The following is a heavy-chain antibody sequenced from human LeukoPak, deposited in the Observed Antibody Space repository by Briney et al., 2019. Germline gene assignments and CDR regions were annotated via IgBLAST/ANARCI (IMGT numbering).Heavy chain of an antibody. J-gene: IGHJ4*02. D-gene: IGHD2-21*02. V-gene: IGHV3-30-3*01. CDR1: GFTFSSYA. CDR3: ARDIDRSDIVVVTAIAFDY. Sequence: GGSLRLSCAASGFTFSSYAMHWVRQAPGKGLEWVAVISYDGSNKYYADSVKGRFTISRDNSKNTLYLQMNSLRAEDTAVYYCARDIDRSDIVVVTAIAFDYWGQGTLATVSS. CDR2: ISYDGSNK.